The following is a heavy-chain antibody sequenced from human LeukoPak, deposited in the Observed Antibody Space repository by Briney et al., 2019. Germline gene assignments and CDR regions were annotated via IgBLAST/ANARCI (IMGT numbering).Heavy chain of an antibody. Sequence: SETLSLTCTVSGGSISSSSYYWGWIRQPPGRGLEWIGTIYYSGSTYYNPSLKSRVTMSVDTSKNQFSLKLSSVTAADTSVYYCSFWGGYYNFAFDIWGQGTMVTVSS. CDR2: IYYSGST. CDR3: SFWGGYYNFAFDI. CDR1: GGSISSSSYY. D-gene: IGHD3-3*01. V-gene: IGHV4-39*01. J-gene: IGHJ3*02.